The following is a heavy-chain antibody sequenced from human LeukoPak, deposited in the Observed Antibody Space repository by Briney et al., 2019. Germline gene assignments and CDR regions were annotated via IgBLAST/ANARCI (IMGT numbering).Heavy chain of an antibody. CDR3: ASLYGSGSSVDY. Sequence: GGSLRLSCAASGFTFSSYAMHWVRQAPGKGLEWVAVISYDGSNKYYADSVKGRFTISRDNSKNSLYLQMNSLRAEDTALYYCASLYGSGSSVDYWGQGTLVTVSS. V-gene: IGHV3-30*04. CDR2: ISYDGSNK. D-gene: IGHD3-10*01. J-gene: IGHJ4*02. CDR1: GFTFSSYA.